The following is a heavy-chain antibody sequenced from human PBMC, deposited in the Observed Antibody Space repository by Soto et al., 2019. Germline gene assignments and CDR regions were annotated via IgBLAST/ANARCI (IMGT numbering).Heavy chain of an antibody. J-gene: IGHJ3*02. CDR3: ARAPEPTAFDI. CDR1: GFTFSSYI. Sequence: PGGSLRLSCAASGFTFSSYIMNWVRQAPGKGLEWVSSISSSSSYIYYADSVKGRFTISRDNAKNSLYLQMNSLRAEDTAVYYCARAPEPTAFDIWGQGTMVTVSS. D-gene: IGHD4-17*01. CDR2: ISSSSSYI. V-gene: IGHV3-21*01.